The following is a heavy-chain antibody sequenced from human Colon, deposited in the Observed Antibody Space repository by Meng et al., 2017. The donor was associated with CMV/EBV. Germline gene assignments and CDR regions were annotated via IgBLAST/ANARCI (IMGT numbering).Heavy chain of an antibody. J-gene: IGHJ4*02. CDR3: ATAMAGVADY. Sequence: SCADSGFTFSNYWMHWVRQAPGKGLVWVSRINTDGTGTYYADSVKGRFTISRDNAKNTLYLQMNSLRPEDTAVYYCATAMAGVADYWGPGTLVTVSS. V-gene: IGHV3-74*01. CDR2: INTDGTGT. D-gene: IGHD6-19*01. CDR1: GFTFSNYW.